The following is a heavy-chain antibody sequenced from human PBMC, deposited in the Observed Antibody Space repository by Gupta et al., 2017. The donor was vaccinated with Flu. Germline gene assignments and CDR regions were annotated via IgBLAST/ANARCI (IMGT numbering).Heavy chain of an antibody. CDR2: INPNSGNT. J-gene: IGHJ6*02. CDR1: GYTFTSYD. Sequence: QVQLVQSGAEVKKPGASVKVSCKASGYTFTSYDINWVRQATGQGLEWMGWINPNSGNTGYAQKFQGRVTMTRNTSISTAYMELSSLRSEDTAVYYCARGRIMVRGPYYYYGTDVWGQGTTVTVAS. V-gene: IGHV1-8*01. CDR3: ARGRIMVRGPYYYYGTDV. D-gene: IGHD3-10*01.